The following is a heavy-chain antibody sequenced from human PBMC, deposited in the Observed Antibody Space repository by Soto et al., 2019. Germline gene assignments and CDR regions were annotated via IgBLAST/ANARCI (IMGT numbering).Heavy chain of an antibody. CDR1: GFTFSSYA. CDR3: ARVGQLWLRSKYYYGMDV. CDR2: ISYDGSNK. D-gene: IGHD5-18*01. Sequence: PGGSLRLSCAASGFTFSSYAMHWVRQAPGKGLEWVAVISYDGSNKYHADSVKGRFTISRDNSKNTLYLQMNSLRAEDTAVYYCARVGQLWLRSKYYYGMDVWGQGTTVTVSS. J-gene: IGHJ6*02. V-gene: IGHV3-30-3*01.